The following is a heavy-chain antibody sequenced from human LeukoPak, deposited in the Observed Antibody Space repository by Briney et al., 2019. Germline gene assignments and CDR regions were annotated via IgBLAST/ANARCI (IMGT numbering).Heavy chain of an antibody. D-gene: IGHD3-3*01. CDR1: GFTFSSYA. CDR2: ISYDGSNK. J-gene: IGHJ3*02. V-gene: IGHV3-30-3*01. CDR3: ARDRRVLRFLEWLARGDAFDI. Sequence: GRSLRLSCAASGFTFSSYAMHWVRQAPGKGLEWVSVISYDGSNKYYADSVKGRFTISRDNSKNTLYLQMNSLRAEDTAVYYCARDRRVLRFLEWLARGDAFDIRGQGTMVTVSS.